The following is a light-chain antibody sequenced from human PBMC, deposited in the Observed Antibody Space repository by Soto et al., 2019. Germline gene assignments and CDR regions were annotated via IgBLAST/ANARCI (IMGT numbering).Light chain of an antibody. V-gene: IGKV1-5*01. J-gene: IGKJ1*01. CDR3: QQYNSYPWT. CDR1: QSISIW. CDR2: DAS. Sequence: DVPITESPSTLSASVGDRVTITCRASQSISIWLAWYQQKPGKAPKLLIYDASTLESGVPSRFSGSGSGTEFTLTINSLQPDDFATYYCQQYNSYPWTFGQGTKV.